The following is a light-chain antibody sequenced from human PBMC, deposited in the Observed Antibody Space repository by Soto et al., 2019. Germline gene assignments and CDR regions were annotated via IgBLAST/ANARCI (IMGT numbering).Light chain of an antibody. CDR1: SSDVGNYNY. J-gene: IGLJ3*02. CDR2: DVN. CDR3: CSYAGSYTWV. V-gene: IGLV2-11*01. Sequence: QSVLTQPRSVSGSPGQSVTISCTGTSSDVGNYNYVSWYQQHPGKAPKVMIYDVNKWPSGVPDRFSSSKSGNTASLTISGLQAEDEADYYCCSYAGSYTWVFGGGTKLTVL.